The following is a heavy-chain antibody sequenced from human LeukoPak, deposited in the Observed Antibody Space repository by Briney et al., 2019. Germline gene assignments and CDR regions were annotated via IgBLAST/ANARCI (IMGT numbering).Heavy chain of an antibody. CDR2: ISSSGSTI. V-gene: IGHV3-48*03. J-gene: IGHJ4*02. CDR3: ARDALHTAHFDY. D-gene: IGHD5-18*01. Sequence: GGSLRLSCAASGFTFNNYEMNWVRQAPGKGLEWVSYISSSGSTIYYADSVKGRFTISRDNAKNSLSLQMNSLRAEDTAVYYCARDALHTAHFDYWGQGTLVTVSS. CDR1: GFTFNNYE.